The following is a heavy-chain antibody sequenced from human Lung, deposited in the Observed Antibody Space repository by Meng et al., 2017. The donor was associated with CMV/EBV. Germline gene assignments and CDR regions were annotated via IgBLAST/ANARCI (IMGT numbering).Heavy chain of an antibody. D-gene: IGHD6-19*01. CDR1: GFTFSSYA. J-gene: IGHJ4*02. CDR3: AKPSSRCPPWY. Sequence: GGSXRLXCAASGFTFSSYAMSWVRQAPGKGLEWVSAISGSGGSTYYADSVKGWFTISRDNSKNTLYLQMNSLRAEGTAVYYCAKPSSRCPPWYWGQGTLVTVSS. CDR2: ISGSGGST. V-gene: IGHV3-23*01.